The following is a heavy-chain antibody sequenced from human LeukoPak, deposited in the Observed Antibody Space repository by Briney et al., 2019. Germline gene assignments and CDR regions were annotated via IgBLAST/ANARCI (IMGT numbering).Heavy chain of an antibody. V-gene: IGHV1-8*01. CDR3: ERGTDTAMVQDY. CDR1: GYTFSRYD. Sequence: ASVKVSCKASGYTFSRYDINSVRQATGQGLEWMGWMNPNSGNTGYAQKFQGRVTMTRNTSISTAYMELSSLRSEDTAVYYCERGTDTAMVQDYWGQGTLVTVSS. CDR2: MNPNSGNT. D-gene: IGHD5-18*01. J-gene: IGHJ4*02.